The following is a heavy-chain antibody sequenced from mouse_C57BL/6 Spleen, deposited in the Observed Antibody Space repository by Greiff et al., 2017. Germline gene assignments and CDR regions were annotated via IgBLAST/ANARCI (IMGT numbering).Heavy chain of an antibody. D-gene: IGHD2-4*01. CDR2: IHPNSGST. CDR1: GYTFTSYW. V-gene: IGHV1-64*01. J-gene: IGHJ1*03. Sequence: QVQLQQPGAELVKPGASVKLSCTASGYTFTSYWMHWVKQRPGQGLEWIGMIHPNSGSTNYNEKFKSKATLTVDKSSSTAYMQLSSLTSEDSAVYYCALYDYDSHWYFDVWGTGTTVTVSS. CDR3: ALYDYDSHWYFDV.